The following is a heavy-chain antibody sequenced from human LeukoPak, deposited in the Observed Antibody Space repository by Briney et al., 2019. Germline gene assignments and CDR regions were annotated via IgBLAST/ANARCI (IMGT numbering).Heavy chain of an antibody. Sequence: GGSLRLSFAASGFTFSSYSMNWVRQAPGKGLGWVSAFSGSGGRTYYADSVRGRFTIPRDNSKNTLYLQMNSLRAEDTAVYYCANRRGYSSGWSFDYWGQGTLVTVSP. V-gene: IGHV3-23*01. CDR1: GFTFSSYS. D-gene: IGHD6-19*01. CDR2: FSGSGGRT. J-gene: IGHJ4*02. CDR3: ANRRGYSSGWSFDY.